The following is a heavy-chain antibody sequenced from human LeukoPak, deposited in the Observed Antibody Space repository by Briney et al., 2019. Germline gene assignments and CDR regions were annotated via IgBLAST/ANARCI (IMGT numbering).Heavy chain of an antibody. CDR1: GFTFSGYV. Sequence: GGSLRLSCAASGFTFSGYVMHWVRQAPGKGPEWVAFIRHDNSDKFYADSMKGRFTISSDNSKSTLYLQMNSLRAEDTAVYYCAKEGIDAFDIWGQGTMVTVSS. J-gene: IGHJ3*02. V-gene: IGHV3-30*02. CDR3: AKEGIDAFDI. CDR2: IRHDNSDK.